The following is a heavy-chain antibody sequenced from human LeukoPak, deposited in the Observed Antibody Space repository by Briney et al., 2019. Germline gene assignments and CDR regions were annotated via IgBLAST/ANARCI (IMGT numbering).Heavy chain of an antibody. CDR2: INPNSGAT. CDR1: GYTFTGYF. Sequence: GASVKVSCKASGYTFTGYFMHWVRQAPGQGLEWMGWINPNSGATNYAQNFQGRVTMTRDTSISTAYMELSRLTSDDTAVYYCARETSGSLNLDSWGQGTLVTVSP. D-gene: IGHD6-19*01. J-gene: IGHJ4*02. V-gene: IGHV1-2*02. CDR3: ARETSGSLNLDS.